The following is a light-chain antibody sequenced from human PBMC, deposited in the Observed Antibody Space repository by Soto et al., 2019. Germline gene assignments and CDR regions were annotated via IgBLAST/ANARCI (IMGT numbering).Light chain of an antibody. V-gene: IGLV2-14*01. CDR2: DVS. CDR3: ISFTTRATYV. J-gene: IGLJ1*01. CDR1: SSDVGNYDY. Sequence: QSVLTKPASVYGSPGQSITISCTGTSSDVGNYDYVSWYQQHPGKVPKLMIYDVSNRPSGVSNRFSGSKSGNTASLTISGLQAEDEADYYCISFTTRATYVFGTGTKVTVL.